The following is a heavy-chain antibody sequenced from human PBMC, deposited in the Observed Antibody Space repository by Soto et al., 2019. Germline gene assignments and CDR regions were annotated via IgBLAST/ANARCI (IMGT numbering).Heavy chain of an antibody. D-gene: IGHD4-17*01. CDR3: ARKATVTTCFDY. Sequence: SETLSLTCTVSGGSISSGGYYWSWIRQHPGKGLEWIGYIYYSGSTYYNPSLKSRVTISVDTTKNQFSLKLSSVTAADTAVYYCARKATVTTCFDYWGQGTLVTVSS. J-gene: IGHJ4*02. CDR2: IYYSGST. V-gene: IGHV4-31*03. CDR1: GGSISSGGYY.